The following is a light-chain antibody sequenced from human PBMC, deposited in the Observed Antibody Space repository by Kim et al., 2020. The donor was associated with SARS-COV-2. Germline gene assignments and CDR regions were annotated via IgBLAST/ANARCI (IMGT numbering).Light chain of an antibody. Sequence: EIVLTQAPGTLSLSPGETATLSCTASQGVSNSYLAWYQQKPGQAPRLLIYGTSTRATGIPDRFSGSRSGPDFTLTISRLEPEDFAVYYCQQYDSSPPRWTFGQGTKVDIK. V-gene: IGKV3-20*01. CDR3: QQYDSSPPRWT. CDR1: QGVSNSY. J-gene: IGKJ1*01. CDR2: GTS.